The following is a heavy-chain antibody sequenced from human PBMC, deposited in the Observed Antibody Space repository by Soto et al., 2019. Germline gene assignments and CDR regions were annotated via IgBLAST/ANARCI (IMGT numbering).Heavy chain of an antibody. Sequence: QVQLVQSGAEVKKPGASVKVSCKASGYTFTSFDINWVRQATGQGLEWMGWMNPSSGRTGYVQKFQGRVTMTRDTSINTAYMELISLTSDDTAVYFCTRSAFGAGVNFDYWGQGTLVTVSS. CDR2: MNPSSGRT. D-gene: IGHD3-10*01. V-gene: IGHV1-8*01. CDR1: GYTFTSFD. J-gene: IGHJ4*02. CDR3: TRSAFGAGVNFDY.